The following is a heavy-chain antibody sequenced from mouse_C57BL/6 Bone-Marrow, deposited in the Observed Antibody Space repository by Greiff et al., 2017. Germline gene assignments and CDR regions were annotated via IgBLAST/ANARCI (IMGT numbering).Heavy chain of an antibody. CDR2: MDPENGDT. CDR3: TTTVLVRNWYFDV. J-gene: IGHJ1*03. Sequence: ELQLQQSGAELVRPGASVKLSCTASGFNIKDDYMHWVKQRPEQGLEWIGWMDPENGDTEYASKFQGKATITADTSSNTAYLQLSSLTSEDTAVYYCTTTVLVRNWYFDVWGTGTTVTVSS. D-gene: IGHD1-1*01. V-gene: IGHV14-4*01. CDR1: GFNIKDDY.